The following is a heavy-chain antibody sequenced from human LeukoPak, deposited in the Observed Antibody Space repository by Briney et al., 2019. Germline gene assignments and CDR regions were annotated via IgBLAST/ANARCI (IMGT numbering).Heavy chain of an antibody. CDR3: ATAAAGPTPLDY. J-gene: IGHJ4*02. CDR1: GYTFTGYY. D-gene: IGHD6-13*01. CDR2: INPNSGGT. Sequence: ASVKVSCKASGYTFTGYYMHWVRQAPGQGLEWMGWINPNSGGTNYAQKFQGRVTMTRDTSISTACMELSRLRSDDTAVYYCATAAAGPTPLDYWGQGTLVTVSS. V-gene: IGHV1-2*02.